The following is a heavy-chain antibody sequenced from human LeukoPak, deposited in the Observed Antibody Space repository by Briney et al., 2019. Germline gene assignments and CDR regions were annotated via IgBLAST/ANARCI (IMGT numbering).Heavy chain of an antibody. CDR3: ARSGPYYYHYVGV. CDR2: IYHSGST. D-gene: IGHD3-10*01. V-gene: IGHV4-38-2*02. Sequence: SETLSLTCTVSGFSITRGDYWGWIRQPPGKGLEWIGAIYHSGSTYYDPSLKSRVAISVDTFKNQFSLRLSSVSAADTAVYYCARSGPYYYHYVGVWGKGTTVTVSS. J-gene: IGHJ6*03. CDR1: GFSITRGDY.